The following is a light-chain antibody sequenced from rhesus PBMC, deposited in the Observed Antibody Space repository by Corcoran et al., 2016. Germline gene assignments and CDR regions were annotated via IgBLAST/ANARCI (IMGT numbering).Light chain of an antibody. Sequence: DIQMTQSPSSLSASVGDTVTITCRASQDIISRLAWYQQKPGKAPKLLIYKASNLQSGVPSRFSGSGSGTDFTLTISSLQSEDFATYYCQQYSSSPYSFGQGTKVEIK. CDR2: KAS. J-gene: IGKJ2*01. CDR3: QQYSSSPYS. CDR1: QDIISR. V-gene: IGKV1-22*01.